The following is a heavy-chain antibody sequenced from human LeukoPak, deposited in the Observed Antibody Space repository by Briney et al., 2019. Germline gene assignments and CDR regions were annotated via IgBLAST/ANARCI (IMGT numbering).Heavy chain of an antibody. V-gene: IGHV3-23*01. D-gene: IGHD2-15*01. CDR3: AKDPPCSGGTCYGYFES. CDR2: ISGSGGNT. Sequence: GGSLRLSCAASGFTFSTYAMNWVRQAPGKGLEWVSIISGSGGNTFYADAVKGRFTISRDNSINTLYLQMNNLRDEDTAVYYCAKDPPCSGGTCYGYFESWGQGTLVTVSP. J-gene: IGHJ4*02. CDR1: GFTFSTYA.